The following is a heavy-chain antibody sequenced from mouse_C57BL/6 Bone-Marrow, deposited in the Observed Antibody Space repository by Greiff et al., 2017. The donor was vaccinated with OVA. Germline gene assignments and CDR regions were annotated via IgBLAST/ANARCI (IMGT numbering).Heavy chain of an antibody. CDR2: INPYNGGT. CDR1: GYTFTDYY. Sequence: EVQLQQSGPVLVKPGASVKMSCKASGYTFTDYYMNWVKQSHGKSLEWIGVINPYNGGTSYNQKFKGKATLTVDKSSSTAYMELNSLTSEDSAVYYCFDYDGSYYAMDYWGQGTSVTVSS. CDR3: FDYDGSYYAMDY. J-gene: IGHJ4*01. V-gene: IGHV1-19*01. D-gene: IGHD2-4*01.